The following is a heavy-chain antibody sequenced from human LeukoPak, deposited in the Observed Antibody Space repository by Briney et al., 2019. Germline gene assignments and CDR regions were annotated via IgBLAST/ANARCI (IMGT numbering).Heavy chain of an antibody. CDR1: GFTFSSYW. D-gene: IGHD6-19*01. Sequence: GGSLRLSCAASGFTFSSYWMSWVRQAPGKGLEWVANIKQDGSEKYYVDSVKGRFTISRDNAKNSVYLQMNSLRAEDTAVYYCARDWDSSGWYRYFDYWGQGTLVTVSS. CDR3: ARDWDSSGWYRYFDY. V-gene: IGHV3-7*01. J-gene: IGHJ4*02. CDR2: IKQDGSEK.